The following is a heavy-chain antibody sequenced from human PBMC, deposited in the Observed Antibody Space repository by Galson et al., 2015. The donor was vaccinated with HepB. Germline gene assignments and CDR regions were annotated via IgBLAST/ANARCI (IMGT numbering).Heavy chain of an antibody. D-gene: IGHD3-3*01. CDR1: GGTFSSYA. CDR2: TIPIFGTA. Sequence: SVKVSCKASGGTFSSYAISWVRQAPGQGLEWMGGTIPIFGTANYAQKFQGRVTITADESTSTAYMELSSLRSEDTAVYYCARAFSGDPTLQYFFYWGQGTVVTVSS. J-gene: IGHJ4*02. CDR3: ARAFSGDPTLQYFFY. V-gene: IGHV1-69*13.